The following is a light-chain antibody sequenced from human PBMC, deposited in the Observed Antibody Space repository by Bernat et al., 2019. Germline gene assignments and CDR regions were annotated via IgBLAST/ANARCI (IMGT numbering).Light chain of an antibody. Sequence: QSALTQPPSASGSPGQSVTISCAGTSSDVGGYDYVSWYQRHPGKAPKLMIYEVSKRPSGVPNRFSGSKSGNTASLTVSGLQPEDDADYSCTSYTTSNTWVFGGGTKLTVL. CDR1: SSDVGGYDY. J-gene: IGLJ3*02. CDR3: TSYTTSNTWV. V-gene: IGLV2-8*01. CDR2: EVS.